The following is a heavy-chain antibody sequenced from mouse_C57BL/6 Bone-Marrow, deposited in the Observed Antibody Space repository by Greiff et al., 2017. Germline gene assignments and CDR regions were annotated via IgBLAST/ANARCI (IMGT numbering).Heavy chain of an antibody. J-gene: IGHJ3*01. CDR2: IYPGSGNT. D-gene: IGHD1-1*01. CDR3: ARDYYGSWFAY. CDR1: GYSFTSYY. V-gene: IGHV1-66*01. Sequence: VQLQQSGPELVKPGASVTISCKASGYSFTSYYIHWVKQRPGQGLEWIGWIYPGSGNTTYNEKFKGKATLTADTSSSTAYMQLSSLTSEDSAVYYCARDYYGSWFAYWGQGTLVTVSA.